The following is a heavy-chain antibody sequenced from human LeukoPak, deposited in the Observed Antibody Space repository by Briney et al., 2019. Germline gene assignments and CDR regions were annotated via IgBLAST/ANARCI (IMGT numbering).Heavy chain of an antibody. Sequence: ASVKVSCKASGGTFSSYAISWVRQAPGQGLEWMGGIIPIFGTANYAQKFQGRVTTTADESTSTAYMELSSLRSEDTAVYYCARDLRAYYDILTGYPMDVWGQGTTVTVSS. CDR1: GGTFSSYA. J-gene: IGHJ6*02. D-gene: IGHD3-9*01. CDR2: IIPIFGTA. CDR3: ARDLRAYYDILTGYPMDV. V-gene: IGHV1-69*01.